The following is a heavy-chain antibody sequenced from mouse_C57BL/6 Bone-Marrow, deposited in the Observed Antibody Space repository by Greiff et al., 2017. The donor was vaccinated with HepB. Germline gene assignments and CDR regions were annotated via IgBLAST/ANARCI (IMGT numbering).Heavy chain of an antibody. CDR3: AINLYILGGCFDV. Sequence: QVQLQQSGPGLVQPSQSLSITCTVSGFSLTSYGVHWVRQSPGKGLEWLGVIWSGGSTDYNAAFISRLSISKDTSKSQVFFKMNSLQADGTAIYYCAINLYILGGCFDVCGTGTAVTVSS. CDR2: IWSGGST. V-gene: IGHV2-2*01. J-gene: IGHJ1*03. CDR1: GFSLTSYG. D-gene: IGHD4-1*01.